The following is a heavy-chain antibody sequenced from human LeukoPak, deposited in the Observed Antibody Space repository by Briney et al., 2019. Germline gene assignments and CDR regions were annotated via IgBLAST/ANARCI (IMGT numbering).Heavy chain of an antibody. D-gene: IGHD6-13*01. CDR1: GVSISTSRYY. Sequence: SETLSLTCTVSGVSISTSRYYWSWIRQPAGKGLEWIGRIYTSGSSNYNPSLKSRVTMSVDTSKNQFSLKLSSVTAADTAVYYCARAGAGSSSYFNWFDPWGQGTLVTVSS. J-gene: IGHJ5*02. V-gene: IGHV4-61*02. CDR2: IYTSGSS. CDR3: ARAGAGSSSYFNWFDP.